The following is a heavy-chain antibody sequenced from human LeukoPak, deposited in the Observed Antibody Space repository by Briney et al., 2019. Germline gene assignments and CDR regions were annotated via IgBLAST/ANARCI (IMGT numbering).Heavy chain of an antibody. CDR3: ATVENGYAGYY. Sequence: SETLSLTCAVSGDSISSSNWWTWVRQPPGRGLEWIGEIHHGGSTYYNPSLKSRVTILVDKSNNQFSLMLSSVTAADTAVYYCATVENGYAGYYWGQGTLVAVSS. V-gene: IGHV4-4*02. CDR2: IHHGGST. J-gene: IGHJ4*02. D-gene: IGHD5-12*01. CDR1: GDSISSSNW.